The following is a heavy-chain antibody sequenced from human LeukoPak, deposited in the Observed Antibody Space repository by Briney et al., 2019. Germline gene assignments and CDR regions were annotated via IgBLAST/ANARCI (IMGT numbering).Heavy chain of an antibody. CDR3: ARSITIFGVVTYFDY. CDR2: IYYSGST. D-gene: IGHD3-3*01. Sequence: SETLSLTRTVSGGSLSSYFSSWIRPPPGKGLEWIGYIYYSGSTNYNPSLKSRVTISVDTSKNQFSLKLSSVTAADTAVYYCARSITIFGVVTYFDYWGQGTLVTVSS. CDR1: GGSLSSYF. V-gene: IGHV4-59*01. J-gene: IGHJ4*02.